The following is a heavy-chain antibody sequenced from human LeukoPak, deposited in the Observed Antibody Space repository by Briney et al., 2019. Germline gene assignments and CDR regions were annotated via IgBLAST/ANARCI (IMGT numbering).Heavy chain of an antibody. Sequence: PGGSLRLSCAASGFTFSSYSMNWVRQAPGKGLEWVSYISSSSSTIYYADSVKGRFTISRDNAKNSLYLQMNSLRDEDTAVYYCARGPPACSTNCYGYLDYWGQGTLVTVSS. J-gene: IGHJ4*02. D-gene: IGHD2-2*01. V-gene: IGHV3-48*02. CDR2: ISSSSSTI. CDR3: ARGPPACSTNCYGYLDY. CDR1: GFTFSSYS.